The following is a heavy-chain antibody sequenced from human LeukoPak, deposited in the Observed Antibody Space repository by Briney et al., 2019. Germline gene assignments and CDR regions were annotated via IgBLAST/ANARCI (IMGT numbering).Heavy chain of an antibody. CDR1: GGSISTFY. J-gene: IGHJ4*02. CDR3: ARGEDQLEEFDY. D-gene: IGHD1-1*01. V-gene: IGHV4-59*12. Sequence: SETLSLTCTVSGGSISTFYWSWIRQPPGKGLEWIGYIYYSGSTNYNPSLKSRVTISVDTSKNQFSLKLSSVTAADTAVYYCARGEDQLEEFDYWGQGTLVTVSS. CDR2: IYYSGST.